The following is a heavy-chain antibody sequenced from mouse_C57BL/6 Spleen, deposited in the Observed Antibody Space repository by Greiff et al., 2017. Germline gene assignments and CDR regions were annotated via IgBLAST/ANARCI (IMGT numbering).Heavy chain of an antibody. J-gene: IGHJ2*01. D-gene: IGHD1-1*01. CDR1: GFTFSDYY. CDR2: INYDGSST. Sequence: EVQRVESEGGLVQPGSSMKLSCTASGFTFSDYYMAWVRQVPEKGLEWVANINYDGSSTYYLDSLKSRFIISRDNAKNILYLQMSSLKSEDTATYYCARAPFYYGSSYLDYWGQGTTLTVSS. V-gene: IGHV5-16*01. CDR3: ARAPFYYGSSYLDY.